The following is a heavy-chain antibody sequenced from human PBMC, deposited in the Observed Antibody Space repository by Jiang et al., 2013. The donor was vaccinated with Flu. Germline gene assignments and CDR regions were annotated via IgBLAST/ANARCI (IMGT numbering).Heavy chain of an antibody. CDR1: GGSINSYY. CDR2: IYYSGST. D-gene: IGHD1-26*01. Sequence: LLKPSETLSLTCTVSGGSINSYYWSWIRQPPGKGLEWIGYIYYSGSTNYNPSLKSRVTISVDTSKNQFSLKLRSVTAADTAVYYCARGATGSYHTPFDYWGQGTLVTVSS. J-gene: IGHJ4*02. CDR3: ARGATGSYHTPFDY. V-gene: IGHV4-59*01.